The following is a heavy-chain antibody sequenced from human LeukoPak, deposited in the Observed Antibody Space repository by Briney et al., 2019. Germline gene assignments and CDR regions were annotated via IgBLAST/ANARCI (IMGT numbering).Heavy chain of an antibody. D-gene: IGHD3-22*01. J-gene: IGHJ3*02. Sequence: PGGSLRLSCAASGFTFSSYAMSWVRQAPGKGLEWVSAISGSGGSTYYADSVKGRFTISRDNSKNMLYLQMNSLRAEDTAVYYCAKDRFYYDSSGIDAFAIWGQGTMVTVSS. CDR1: GFTFSSYA. CDR2: ISGSGGST. CDR3: AKDRFYYDSSGIDAFAI. V-gene: IGHV3-23*01.